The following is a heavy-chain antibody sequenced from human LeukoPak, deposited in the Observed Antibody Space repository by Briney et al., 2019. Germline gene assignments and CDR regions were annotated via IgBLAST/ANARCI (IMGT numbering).Heavy chain of an antibody. Sequence: TSQTLSLTGTVSGGSISSGDYYWRWIRQPPWKDLDRIGYIYYSGSTYYNPSLKSRVTISVDTSKNQFSLKMSSVTAADTAVYYCARYDDSSGLVDYWGQGTLVTVSS. V-gene: IGHV4-30-4*01. CDR1: GGSISSGDYY. CDR2: IYYSGST. CDR3: ARYDDSSGLVDY. J-gene: IGHJ4*02. D-gene: IGHD3-22*01.